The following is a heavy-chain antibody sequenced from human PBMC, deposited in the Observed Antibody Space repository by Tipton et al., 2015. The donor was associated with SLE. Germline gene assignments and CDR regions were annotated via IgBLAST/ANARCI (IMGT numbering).Heavy chain of an antibody. V-gene: IGHV4-39*07. CDR2: INHSGST. J-gene: IGHJ4*02. D-gene: IGHD6-13*01. CDR1: GGSISSGDYY. Sequence: LRLSCTVSGGSISSGDYYWSWIRQPPGKGLEWIGEINHSGSTNYNPSLKNRVTISVDTSKNQFSLKLSSVTAADTAVYYCAKKNQAGSSSWYDYWGQGTLVTVSS. CDR3: AKKNQAGSSSWYDY.